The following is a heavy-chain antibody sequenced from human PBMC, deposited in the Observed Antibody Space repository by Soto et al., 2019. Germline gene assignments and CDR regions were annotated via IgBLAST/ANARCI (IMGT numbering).Heavy chain of an antibody. CDR1: GGSISSGGYY. D-gene: IGHD3-10*01. CDR2: IYYSGST. CDR3: ARTSITMVRGVITTFDY. V-gene: IGHV4-31*03. J-gene: IGHJ4*02. Sequence: QVQLQESGPGLVKPSQTLSLTCTVSGGSISSGGYYWSWIRQHPGKGLEWIGYIYYSGSTYYNPSLKSRVTISVDTAKNQFSLKLSSVTAADTAVYYCARTSITMVRGVITTFDYWGQGTLVTVSS.